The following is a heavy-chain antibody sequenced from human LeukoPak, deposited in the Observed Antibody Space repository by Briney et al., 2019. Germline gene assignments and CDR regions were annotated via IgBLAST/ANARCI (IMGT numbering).Heavy chain of an antibody. CDR3: ARQGSKGLDY. V-gene: IGHV4-4*09. CDR1: SGSISSYY. CDR2: IYTSGST. J-gene: IGHJ4*02. D-gene: IGHD6-6*01. Sequence: SETLSLTCTVSSGSISSYYWSWIRQPPGKGLEWIGYIYTSGSTNYNPSLKSRVTISVDTSKNQFSLKLSSVTAADTAVYYCARQGSKGLDYWGQGTLVTVSS.